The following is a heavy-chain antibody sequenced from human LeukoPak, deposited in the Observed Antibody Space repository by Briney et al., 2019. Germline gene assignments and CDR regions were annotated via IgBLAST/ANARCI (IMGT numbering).Heavy chain of an antibody. D-gene: IGHD6-19*01. CDR1: GFTFSSYS. CDR2: ISSSSSYI. V-gene: IGHV3-21*01. J-gene: IGHJ6*03. Sequence: GGSLRLSCAASGFTFSSYSMNWVRQAPGKGLEWVSSISSSSSYIYYADSVKGRFTISRDNAKNSLYLQMNSLRAEDTAVYYCARDSASGWNDYYYYYMDVWGKGTTVTVSS. CDR3: ARDSASGWNDYYYYYMDV.